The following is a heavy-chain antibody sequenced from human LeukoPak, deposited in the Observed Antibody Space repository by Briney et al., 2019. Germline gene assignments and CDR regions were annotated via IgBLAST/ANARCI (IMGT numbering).Heavy chain of an antibody. V-gene: IGHV5-51*01. D-gene: IGHD3-10*01. Sequence: ESLKISCKGSGYSFTSYWIGWVRQMPGKALEWMGIIYPGDSDTRYSPSFQGQVTISADKSISTAYLQWSSLKASDTAMYYCATTYYYSSGSYYPAHYWGQGTLVTVSS. CDR1: GYSFTSYW. CDR2: IYPGDSDT. CDR3: ATTYYYSSGSYYPAHY. J-gene: IGHJ4*02.